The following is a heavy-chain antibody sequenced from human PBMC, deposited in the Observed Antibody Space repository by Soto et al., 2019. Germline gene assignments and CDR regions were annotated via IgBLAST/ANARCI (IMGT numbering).Heavy chain of an antibody. J-gene: IGHJ6*02. Sequence: TLSLTCAISGDSVSSNSAAWNWIRQSPSRGLEWLGRTYYRSKWYNDYAVSVKSRITINPDTSKNQFSLQLNSVTPEDTAVYYCARGFQVVAYQPYYYYYGMDVWGQGTTVTVSS. CDR3: ARGFQVVAYQPYYYYYGMDV. CDR2: TYYRSKWYN. CDR1: GDSVSSNSAA. V-gene: IGHV6-1*01. D-gene: IGHD5-12*01.